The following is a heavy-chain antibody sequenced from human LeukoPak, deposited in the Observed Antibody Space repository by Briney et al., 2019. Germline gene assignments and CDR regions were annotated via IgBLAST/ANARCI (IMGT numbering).Heavy chain of an antibody. Sequence: SETLSLTCTVSGGSISSSNYYWGWIRQPPGKGLEWIGSMYYSGSTNYNPSLKSRVTISVDTSKNQFSLKLSSVTAADTAVYYCARDHIAGYFDYWGQGTLVTVSS. J-gene: IGHJ4*02. CDR3: ARDHIAGYFDY. D-gene: IGHD6-13*01. CDR2: MYYSGST. V-gene: IGHV4-39*07. CDR1: GGSISSSNYY.